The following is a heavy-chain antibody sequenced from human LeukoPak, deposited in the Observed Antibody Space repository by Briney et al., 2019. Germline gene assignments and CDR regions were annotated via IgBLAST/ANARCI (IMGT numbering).Heavy chain of an antibody. Sequence: SEPLSLTCTVSGASITSYYWKWIRQPPGKGLEWIGYFYYSGSDNYNPPLKSRITISVDTSKNQFSLKLSSVTAADTAVYYCVRGYGSGGSCYHFGYWGQGTLVTVSS. J-gene: IGHJ4*02. CDR3: VRGYGSGGSCYHFGY. CDR1: GASITSYY. D-gene: IGHD2-15*01. V-gene: IGHV4-59*01. CDR2: FYYSGSD.